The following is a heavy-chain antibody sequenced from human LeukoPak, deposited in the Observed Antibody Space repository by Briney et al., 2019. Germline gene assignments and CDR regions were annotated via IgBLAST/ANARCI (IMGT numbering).Heavy chain of an antibody. CDR2: IYYSGST. J-gene: IGHJ6*03. CDR1: GSSISSGDYY. D-gene: IGHD1-26*01. CDR3: ARNSGSLPYYYYYYMDV. Sequence: SETLSLTCTVSGSSISSGDYYWSWIRQPPGKGLEWIGYIYYSGSTYYNPSLKSRVTISVDTSKNQFSLKLSSVTAADTAVYYCARNSGSLPYYYYYYMDVWGKGTTVTVSS. V-gene: IGHV4-30-4*08.